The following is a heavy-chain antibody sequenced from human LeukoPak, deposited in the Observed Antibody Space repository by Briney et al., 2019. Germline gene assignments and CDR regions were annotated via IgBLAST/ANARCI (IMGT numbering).Heavy chain of an antibody. V-gene: IGHV3-7*01. CDR3: ARDHRIAVAGSDY. CDR1: GLKFSDSW. CDR2: IRPDGSED. D-gene: IGHD6-19*01. J-gene: IGHJ4*02. Sequence: GGSLRLSCTASGLKFSDSWMSWVRRPPGRGPEWVANIRPDGSEDYYVDSVKGRFTISRDNAKSSLYLQMNSLRAKDTAVYYCARDHRIAVAGSDYWGQGTLVTVSS.